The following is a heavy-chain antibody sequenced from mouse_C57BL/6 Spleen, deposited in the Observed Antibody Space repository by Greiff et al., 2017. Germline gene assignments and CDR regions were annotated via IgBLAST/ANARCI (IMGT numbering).Heavy chain of an antibody. CDR3: TNWGAWFAY. J-gene: IGHJ3*01. CDR1: GYTFTDYE. Sequence: QVQLQQSGAELVRPGASVTLSCKASGYTFTDYEMHWVKQTPWHGLEWNGAIDPETGGTAYNQTFKGKSILTADKSSSTAYLALRSLTSEDSAVYYCTNWGAWFAYWGQGTLLTVSA. CDR2: IDPETGGT. D-gene: IGHD4-1*01. V-gene: IGHV1-15*01.